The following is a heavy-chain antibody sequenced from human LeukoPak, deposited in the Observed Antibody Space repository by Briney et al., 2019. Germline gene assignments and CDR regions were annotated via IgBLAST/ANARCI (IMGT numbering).Heavy chain of an antibody. CDR1: GGSISSSYW. J-gene: IGHJ4*02. CDR3: ARVVLGFSSGWLRGVPNYFDY. Sequence: SETLSLTCAVSGGSISSSYWWTWVRQPPGKGLEWIGEINHSGSTNYNPSLKSRVTISVGTSKNQFSLKLSSVTAADTAVYYCARVVLGFSSGWLRGVPNYFDYWGQGTLVTVSS. CDR2: INHSGST. D-gene: IGHD6-19*01. V-gene: IGHV4-4*02.